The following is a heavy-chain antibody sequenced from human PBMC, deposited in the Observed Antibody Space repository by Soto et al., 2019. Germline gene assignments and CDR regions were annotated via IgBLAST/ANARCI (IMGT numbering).Heavy chain of an antibody. Sequence: LETLSLTCAVYGWSFSGYYWSWIRQPPGKGLEWIGEINHSGSTTYNPSLKSRVTISIDTSKNQFSLKLSSVTAADTALYYCVRHNYFDYWGQGTLVTVSS. V-gene: IGHV4-34*01. CDR3: VRHNYFDY. J-gene: IGHJ4*02. CDR2: INHSGST. CDR1: GWSFSGYY.